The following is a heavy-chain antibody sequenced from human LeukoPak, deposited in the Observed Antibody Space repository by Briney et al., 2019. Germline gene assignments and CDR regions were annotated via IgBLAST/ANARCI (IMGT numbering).Heavy chain of an antibody. CDR2: IYRRGST. CDR3: ARHVQDLGIKV. J-gene: IGHJ6*02. V-gene: IGHV4-39*01. Sequence: SETLSLTCTVSGASISSSDSYWSWIRQPPGKGLEWIGSIYRRGSTSYNPSLKSRVTVSEDMSKNHFSLRLSSVTAADMAVYYCARHVQDLGIKVWGQGTTVTVSS. CDR1: GASISSSDSY.